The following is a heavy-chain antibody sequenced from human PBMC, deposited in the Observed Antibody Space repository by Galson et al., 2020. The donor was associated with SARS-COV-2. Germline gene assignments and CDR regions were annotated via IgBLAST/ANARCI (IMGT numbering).Heavy chain of an antibody. CDR3: TTDLGYCSGGSCYSAFYYY. D-gene: IGHD2-15*01. J-gene: IGHJ4*02. CDR2: IKSKTDGGTT. V-gene: IGHV3-15*07. CDR1: GFTFNNAW. Sequence: GGSLRLSCAASGFTFNNAWMNWVRQAPGKGLEWVGRIKSKTDGGTTDYAAPVKGRFTIPRDDSKNTLYLQMNSLKTEDTAVYYCTTDLGYCSGGSCYSAFYYYWGQGTLVTVSS.